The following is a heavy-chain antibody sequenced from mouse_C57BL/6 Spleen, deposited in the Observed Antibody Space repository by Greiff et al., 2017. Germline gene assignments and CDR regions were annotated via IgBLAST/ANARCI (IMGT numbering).Heavy chain of an antibody. Sequence: QVQLQQPGAELVKPGASVKLSCKASGYTFTSYWMHWVKQRPGQGLEWIGMIHPNSGSTNYNEKFKSKATLTVDKSSSTAYMQLSSRPSEDSAVYYCARLGDYDGYFDVWGTGTTVTVSS. CDR2: IHPNSGST. CDR3: ARLGDYDGYFDV. J-gene: IGHJ1*03. V-gene: IGHV1-64*01. CDR1: GYTFTSYW. D-gene: IGHD2-4*01.